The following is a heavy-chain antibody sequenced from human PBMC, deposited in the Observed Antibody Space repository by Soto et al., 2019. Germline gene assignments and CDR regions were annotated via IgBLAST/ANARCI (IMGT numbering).Heavy chain of an antibody. CDR2: IDPSDSYT. V-gene: IGHV5-10-1*01. J-gene: IGHJ4*02. Sequence: GESLKISCKGSGYSFTSYWISWVRQMPGKGLEWMGRIDPSDSYTNYSPSFQGHVTISADKSISTAYLQWSSLKASDTAMYYCARLPWYDSSGPSGVDYWGQGTLVTVYS. CDR3: ARLPWYDSSGPSGVDY. CDR1: GYSFTSYW. D-gene: IGHD3-22*01.